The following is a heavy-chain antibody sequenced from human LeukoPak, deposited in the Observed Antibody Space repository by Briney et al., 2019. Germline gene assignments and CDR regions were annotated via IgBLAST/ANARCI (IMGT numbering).Heavy chain of an antibody. V-gene: IGHV3-30*02. CDR3: AKADRITIFGVVIDLHDAFDI. CDR1: GFTFSSYG. J-gene: IGHJ3*02. CDR2: IRYDGSNK. Sequence: GGSLRLSCAASGFTFSSYGMHWVRHAPGKGLEWVAFIRYDGSNKYYADSVKGRFTISRDNSKNTLYLQMNSLRAEDTAVYYCAKADRITIFGVVIDLHDAFDIWGQGTMVTVSS. D-gene: IGHD3-3*01.